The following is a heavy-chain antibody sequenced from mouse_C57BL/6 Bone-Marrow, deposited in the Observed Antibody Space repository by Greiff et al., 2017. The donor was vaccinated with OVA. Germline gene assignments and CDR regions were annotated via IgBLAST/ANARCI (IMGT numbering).Heavy chain of an antibody. D-gene: IGHD1-1*01. Sequence: VMLVESGPGLVQPSQCLSITCTVSGFSLTSYGVHWVRQSPGQGLEWLGVIWRGGSTDYNAPFISRLSICKETSYSQVFLKRNSRQADDTAIYYCAKVHFYYYGSSDGYYAMDYWGQGTSVTVSS. CDR2: IWRGGST. V-gene: IGHV2-2*01. J-gene: IGHJ4*01. CDR1: GFSLTSYG. CDR3: AKVHFYYYGSSDGYYAMDY.